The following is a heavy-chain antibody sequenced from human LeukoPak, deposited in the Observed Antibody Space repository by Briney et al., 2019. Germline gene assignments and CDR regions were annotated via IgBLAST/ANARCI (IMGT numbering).Heavy chain of an antibody. D-gene: IGHD4-17*01. CDR2: INPSGGST. CDR3: ASSTTVTNYYFDY. CDR1: GYTFTRYY. Sequence: WASVKVSCKASGYTFTRYYMHWVRQAPGQGLEWMGIINPSGGSTSYAQKFQGRVTMTRDMSTSTVYMELSSLRSEDTAVYYCASSTTVTNYYFDYWGQGTLVTVSS. V-gene: IGHV1-46*01. J-gene: IGHJ4*02.